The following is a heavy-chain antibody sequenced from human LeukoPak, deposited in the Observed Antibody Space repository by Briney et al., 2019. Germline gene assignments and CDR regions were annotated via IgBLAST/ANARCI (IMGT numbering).Heavy chain of an antibody. CDR2: IYYSGST. CDR3: ARHPVHYYYDSSGYSCFDY. V-gene: IGHV4-39*01. Sequence: PSETLSLTCTVSGGSISSSSYYWGWIRQPPGKGLEWIGSIYYSGSTYYNPSLKSRVTISVDTSKNQFSLKLSSVTAADTAVYYCARHPVHYYYDSSGYSCFDYWGQGTLVTVSS. D-gene: IGHD3-22*01. J-gene: IGHJ4*02. CDR1: GGSISSSSYY.